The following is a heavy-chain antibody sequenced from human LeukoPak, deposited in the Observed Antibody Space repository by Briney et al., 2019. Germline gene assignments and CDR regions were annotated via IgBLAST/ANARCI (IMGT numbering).Heavy chain of an antibody. D-gene: IGHD3-10*01. Sequence: PGGSLRLSCAASGFTFSDYYMSWIRQAPGKGLEWVSYISDSRSTIYYADSVKGQFTISRDNAKNSLYLQMNSLRAEDTAAYYCARGPGITMVRGVITHSLYYFDFWGQGTLVTVSS. CDR2: ISDSRSTI. J-gene: IGHJ4*02. CDR1: GFTFSDYY. CDR3: ARGPGITMVRGVITHSLYYFDF. V-gene: IGHV3-11*01.